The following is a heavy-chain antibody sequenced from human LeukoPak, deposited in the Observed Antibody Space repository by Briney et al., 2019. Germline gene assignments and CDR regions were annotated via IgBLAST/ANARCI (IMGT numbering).Heavy chain of an antibody. Sequence: GESLKISCKSSGYSFTSYWISWVRQMPGKGLEWMGRIDPSDSYTNYSPSFQGQVTISADKSINTAYLQWSSLKASDTAMYYCARIKAFCGDHCPLLYKYWGQGTLVTVSS. V-gene: IGHV5-10-1*04. J-gene: IGHJ4*02. CDR3: ARIKAFCGDHCPLLYKY. CDR2: IDPSDSYT. D-gene: IGHD2-21*02. CDR1: GYSFTSYW.